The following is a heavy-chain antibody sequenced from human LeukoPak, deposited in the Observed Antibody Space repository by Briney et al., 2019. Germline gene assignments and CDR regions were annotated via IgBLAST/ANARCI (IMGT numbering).Heavy chain of an antibody. Sequence: SETLSLTCTVSGGSINTYFWSWIRRPPGKGLEWIGYIYYSGSATYNPSLKSRVTVSVDTSKNQFSLKLSSVTAADTGLYYCARGLNSGSYAPFNYWGQGTLVTVSS. V-gene: IGHV4-59*01. J-gene: IGHJ4*02. D-gene: IGHD3-16*01. CDR3: ARGLNSGSYAPFNY. CDR1: GGSINTYF. CDR2: IYYSGSA.